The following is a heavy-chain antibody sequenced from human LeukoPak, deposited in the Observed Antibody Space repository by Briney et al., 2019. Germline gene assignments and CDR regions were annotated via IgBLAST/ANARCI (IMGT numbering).Heavy chain of an antibody. D-gene: IGHD6-6*01. CDR2: ISGSGGST. CDR1: GFTFSSYA. CDR3: ARDAPGHRVLGSSSSYDAWFDP. V-gene: IGHV3-23*01. Sequence: PGGSPRLSCAASGFTFSSYAMSWVRQAPGKGLEWVSAISGSGGSTYYADSVKGRFTISRDNSKNTLYLQMNSLRSEDTAVYYCARDAPGHRVLGSSSSYDAWFDPWGQGTLVTVSS. J-gene: IGHJ5*02.